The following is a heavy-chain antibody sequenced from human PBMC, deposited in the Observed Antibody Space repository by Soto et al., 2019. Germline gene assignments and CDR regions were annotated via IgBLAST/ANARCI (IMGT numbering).Heavy chain of an antibody. CDR1: GFTFSSYG. J-gene: IGHJ6*02. CDR3: ASTGYSDYDWLDYYGMDV. V-gene: IGHV3-33*01. CDR2: IWYDGSNK. Sequence: ALRLFCAASGFTFSSYGMHWVRQAPGKGLEWVAVIWYDGSNKYYADSVKGRFTISRDNSKNTLYLQMNSLRAEDTAVYYCASTGYSDYDWLDYYGMDVWGQGTTVTVSS. D-gene: IGHD5-12*01.